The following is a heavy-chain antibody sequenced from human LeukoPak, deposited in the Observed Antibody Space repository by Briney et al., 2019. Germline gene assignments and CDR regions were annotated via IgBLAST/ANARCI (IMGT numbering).Heavy chain of an antibody. D-gene: IGHD3-10*02. CDR3: AELGITMIGGV. CDR2: ISGSSSYI. J-gene: IGHJ6*04. Sequence: GGSLRLSCAASGFTFSSYSMNWVRQAPGKGLEWVSSISGSSSYIYYADSVKGRFTISRGNAKNSLYLQMNSLRAEDTAVYYCAELGITMIGGVWGKGTTVTISS. CDR1: GFTFSSYS. V-gene: IGHV3-21*01.